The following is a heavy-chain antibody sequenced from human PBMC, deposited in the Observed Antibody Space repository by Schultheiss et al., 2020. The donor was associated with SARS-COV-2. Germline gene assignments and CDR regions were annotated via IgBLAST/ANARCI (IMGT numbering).Heavy chain of an antibody. J-gene: IGHJ6*03. V-gene: IGHV1-18*04. D-gene: IGHD6-19*01. CDR3: ARGAESSGWYSWDYYYYMDV. CDR2: ISAYNGNT. CDR1: GYTFTSYG. Sequence: ASVKVSCKASGYTFTSYGISWVRQAPGQGLEWMGWISAYNGNTNYAQKLQGRVTMTTDTSTSTAYMELRSLRSDDTAVYYCARGAESSGWYSWDYYYYMDVWGKGTTVTVSS.